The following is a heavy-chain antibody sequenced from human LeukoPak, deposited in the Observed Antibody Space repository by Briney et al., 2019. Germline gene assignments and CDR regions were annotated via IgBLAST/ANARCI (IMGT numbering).Heavy chain of an antibody. J-gene: IGHJ5*02. V-gene: IGHV4-30-4*02. D-gene: IGHD4-17*01. CDR3: ARASDYRRRWDFDP. Sequence: SETLSLTCTVSGGSISSGDYYWSWIRQPPGKGLEWIGYIYYSGSTYYNPSLKSRVTISVDTSKNQFSLRLSSVTAADTAVYYCARASDYRRRWDFDPWGQGTLVTVSS. CDR1: GGSISSGDYY. CDR2: IYYSGST.